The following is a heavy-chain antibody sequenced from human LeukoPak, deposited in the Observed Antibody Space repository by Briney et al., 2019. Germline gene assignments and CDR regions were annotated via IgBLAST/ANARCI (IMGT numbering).Heavy chain of an antibody. CDR1: GYTFIGYY. CDR2: INPNSGGT. CDR3: ARGEPLGVAARPREDLDY. D-gene: IGHD6-6*01. Sequence: GASVKVSCKASGYTFIGYYMHWVRQAPGQGLEWVGRINPNSGGTNYAQKFQGRVTMTRDTSISTAYMELSRLRSEDTAVYYCARGEPLGVAARPREDLDYWGQGTLVTVSS. J-gene: IGHJ4*02. V-gene: IGHV1-2*06.